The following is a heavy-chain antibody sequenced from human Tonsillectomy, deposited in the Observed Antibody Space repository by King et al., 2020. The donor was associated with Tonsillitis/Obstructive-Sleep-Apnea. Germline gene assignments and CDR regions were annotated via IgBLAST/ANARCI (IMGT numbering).Heavy chain of an antibody. D-gene: IGHD2-8*01. CDR3: ARDRGSCTNGVCYNGWFDP. Sequence: VQLVESGGGVVQPGRSLRLSCAASGFTFSSYAMHWVRQAPGKGLEWVAVISYDGSNKYYADSVKGRFTISRDNSKNTLYLQMNSLRAEDTAVYYCARDRGSCTNGVCYNGWFDPWGQGTLVTVSS. CDR2: ISYDGSNK. J-gene: IGHJ5*02. CDR1: GFTFSSYA. V-gene: IGHV3-30*04.